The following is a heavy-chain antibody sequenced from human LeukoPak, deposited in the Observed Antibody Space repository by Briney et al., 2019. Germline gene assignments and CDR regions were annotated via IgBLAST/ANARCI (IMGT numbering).Heavy chain of an antibody. J-gene: IGHJ4*02. CDR2: IKYDGSEK. CDR3: AFNNNFKY. D-gene: IGHD1/OR15-1a*01. Sequence: SGGSLRLSCTASGLSFSGQWMNWVRQSPGQGLEWVAIIKYDGSEKYYVDSVKGRFTISREDAKNSLSLQMDSVRPEDTAVYYCAFNNNFKYWGQGTLVIVSS. CDR1: GLSFSGQW. V-gene: IGHV3-7*01.